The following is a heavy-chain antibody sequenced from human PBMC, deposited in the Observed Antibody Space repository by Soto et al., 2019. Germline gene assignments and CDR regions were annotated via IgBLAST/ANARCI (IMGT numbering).Heavy chain of an antibody. J-gene: IGHJ3*02. CDR1: GYTFTSYG. D-gene: IGHD4-17*01. Sequence: QVQLVQSGGEVKKPGASVKASCKASGYTFTSYGISWVRQAPGHGLEWMGWISTYNGNTNYAQKLQGRVTITTDTVTSTAYMELRSLRSDDTAVYYCASFRCGPAHAFDIWGQGTMVIVSS. V-gene: IGHV1-18*04. CDR2: ISTYNGNT. CDR3: ASFRCGPAHAFDI.